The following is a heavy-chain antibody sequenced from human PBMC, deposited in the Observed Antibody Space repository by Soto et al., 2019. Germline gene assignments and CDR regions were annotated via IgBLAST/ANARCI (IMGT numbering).Heavy chain of an antibody. CDR2: TNSDGSST. V-gene: IGHV3-74*01. CDR1: GFIFSSYW. Sequence: GGSLRLSCAASGFIFSSYWMHWVRQAPGKGLVWVSRTNSDGSSTSYADSVKGRFTISRDNAKNMLYLQMNSLRAEDTAVYYCARDLAAAGTAWGQGTMVTVSS. J-gene: IGHJ3*01. D-gene: IGHD6-13*01. CDR3: ARDLAAAGTA.